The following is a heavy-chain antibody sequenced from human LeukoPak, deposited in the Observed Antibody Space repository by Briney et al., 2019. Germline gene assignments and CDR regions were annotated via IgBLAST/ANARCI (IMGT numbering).Heavy chain of an antibody. J-gene: IGHJ4*02. CDR2: ISSSGSTI. Sequence: GGSLRLSCAASGFTFSDYYMSWIRQAPGQGLEWVSYISSSGSTIYYADSVKGRFTISRDNAKNSLYLQMNSLRAEDTAVYYCARVYHWYGDSRAPDYWGQGTLVTVSS. V-gene: IGHV3-11*01. D-gene: IGHD4-17*01. CDR3: ARVYHWYGDSRAPDY. CDR1: GFTFSDYY.